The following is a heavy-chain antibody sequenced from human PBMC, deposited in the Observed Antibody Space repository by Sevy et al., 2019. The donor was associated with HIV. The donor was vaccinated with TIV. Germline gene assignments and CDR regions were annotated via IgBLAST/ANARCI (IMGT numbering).Heavy chain of an antibody. CDR2: INSGGRT. CDR1: GFTVSSNY. D-gene: IGHD3-3*01. CDR3: ARYYDFWGMDV. J-gene: IGHJ6*02. Sequence: GGSLRLSCAASGFTVSSNYMNWVRQAPGRGLEWVSVINSGGRTHYADSVKGRFTISRDNTKNTLYLQMNSLRAEDTAVYYCARYYDFWGMDVWGQGTTVTVS. V-gene: IGHV3-53*01.